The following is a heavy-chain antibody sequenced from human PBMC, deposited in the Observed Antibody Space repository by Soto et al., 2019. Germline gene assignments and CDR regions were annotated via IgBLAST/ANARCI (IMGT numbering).Heavy chain of an antibody. CDR1: GGSISSGDYY. D-gene: IGHD6-6*01. CDR3: ASQQLASLQYYYYYYGMDV. Sequence: PSETLSLTCPVSGGSISSGDYYWSWIRQPPGKGLEWIWYIYYSGSTYYNPSLKRRVTISVATSKNQFSLKLSSVTSADTAVYYCASQQLASLQYYYYYYGMDVWGQGTTVTVSS. J-gene: IGHJ6*02. CDR2: IYYSGST. V-gene: IGHV4-30-4*01.